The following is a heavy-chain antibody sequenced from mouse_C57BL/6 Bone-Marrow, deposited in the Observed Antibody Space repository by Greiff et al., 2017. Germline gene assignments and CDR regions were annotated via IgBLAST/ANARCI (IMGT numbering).Heavy chain of an antibody. CDR2: IYPGAGAT. CDR1: GYAFSSSW. J-gene: IGHJ3*01. D-gene: IGHD2-2*01. CDR3: ARSGVWLRRTHFAY. V-gene: IGHV1-82*01. Sequence: QVQLQQSGPELVKPGASVKISCKASGYAFSSSWMNWVKQRPGKGLEWIGRIYPGAGATNYNGKFKGKATLTADKSSSTAYMQLSSLTSEDSAVSFCARSGVWLRRTHFAYWGQGTLVTVSA.